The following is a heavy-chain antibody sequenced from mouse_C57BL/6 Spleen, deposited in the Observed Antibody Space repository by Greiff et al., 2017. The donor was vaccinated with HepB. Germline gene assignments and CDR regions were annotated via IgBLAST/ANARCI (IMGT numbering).Heavy chain of an antibody. J-gene: IGHJ1*03. CDR1: GFNIKDDY. Sequence: VQLQQSGAELVRPGASVKLSCTASGFNIKDDYMHWVKQRPEQGLEWIGWIDPENGDTEYASKFQGKATITADTSSNTAYLQLSSLTSEATAVYYCTTLITTGYFDVWGTGTTVTVSS. CDR2: IDPENGDT. D-gene: IGHD1-1*01. V-gene: IGHV14-4*01. CDR3: TTLITTGYFDV.